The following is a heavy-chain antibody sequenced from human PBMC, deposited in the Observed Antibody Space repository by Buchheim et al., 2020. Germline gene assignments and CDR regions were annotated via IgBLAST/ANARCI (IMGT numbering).Heavy chain of an antibody. CDR2: IYYSGGT. Sequence: QVQLQESGPGLVKPSQTLSLTCTVSGGSISSGDYYWSWIRQPPGKGLEWIGYIYYSGGTYYNPSLKSRVTISVETYKKPFPQTLSSVTAADTAEYYCDRGVRGYCSGGSCSYFDYWGQGTL. V-gene: IGHV4-30-4*01. CDR3: DRGVRGYCSGGSCSYFDY. J-gene: IGHJ4*02. D-gene: IGHD2-15*01. CDR1: GGSISSGDYY.